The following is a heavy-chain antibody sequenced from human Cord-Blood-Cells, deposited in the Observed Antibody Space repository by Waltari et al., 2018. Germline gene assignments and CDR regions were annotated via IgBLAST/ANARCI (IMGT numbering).Heavy chain of an antibody. D-gene: IGHD3-9*01. Sequence: QVQLQQWGAGLWKPSEPLSPPCAVYGGSFSGYHWSWNRQPPGKGLGWIGEINHSGSTNYNPSLKSRVTISVDTSKNQFSLKLSSVTAADTAVYYCARGTDWADYWGQGTLVTVSS. V-gene: IGHV4-34*01. CDR2: INHSGST. CDR3: ARGTDWADY. J-gene: IGHJ4*02. CDR1: GGSFSGYH.